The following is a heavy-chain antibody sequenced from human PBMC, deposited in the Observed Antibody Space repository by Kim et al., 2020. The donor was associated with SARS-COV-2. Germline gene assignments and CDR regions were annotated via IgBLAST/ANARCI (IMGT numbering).Heavy chain of an antibody. Sequence: GGSLRLSCAASGFTFSSYAMSWVRQAPGKGLEWVSGISGSGGSTYYADSVKGRFTISRDNSKNTLYLQMNSLRAEDTAIYYCARLNLGPTTGWDYWGQGTLVTVSS. J-gene: IGHJ4*02. D-gene: IGHD1-26*01. CDR2: ISGSGGST. V-gene: IGHV3-23*01. CDR1: GFTFSSYA. CDR3: ARLNLGPTTGWDY.